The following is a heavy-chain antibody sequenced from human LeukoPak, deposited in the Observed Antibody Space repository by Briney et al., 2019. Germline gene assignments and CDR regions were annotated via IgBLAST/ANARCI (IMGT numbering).Heavy chain of an antibody. V-gene: IGHV4-61*02. CDR1: GGSISSGSYY. Sequence: SQTLSLTCTVSGGSISSGSYYWSWIRQPAGKGLEWIGRIYISGSTNYNPSLKSRVTISVDTFKNQFSLKLSSVTAADTAVYYCASLRRVTVTNSYNWFDPWGQGTLVTVSS. CDR3: ASLRRVTVTNSYNWFDP. J-gene: IGHJ5*02. D-gene: IGHD4-17*01. CDR2: IYISGST.